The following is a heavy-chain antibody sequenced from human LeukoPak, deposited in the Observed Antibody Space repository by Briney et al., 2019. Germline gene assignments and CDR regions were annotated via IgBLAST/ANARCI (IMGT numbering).Heavy chain of an antibody. Sequence: GGSLRLSCAASGFTFSSYSMNWVRQAPGKGLEWVSYISSSGSTIYYADSAKGRFTISRDNAKNSLYLQMNSLRAEDTAVYYCTRGGGYGSGSYYREDYWGQGTLVTVSS. CDR1: GFTFSSYS. D-gene: IGHD3-10*01. CDR2: ISSSGSTI. J-gene: IGHJ4*02. V-gene: IGHV3-48*04. CDR3: TRGGGYGSGSYYREDY.